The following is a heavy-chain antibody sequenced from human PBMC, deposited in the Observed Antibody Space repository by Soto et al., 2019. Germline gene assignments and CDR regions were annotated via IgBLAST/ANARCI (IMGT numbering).Heavy chain of an antibody. CDR2: IYYSGST. V-gene: IGHV4-31*03. D-gene: IGHD1-26*01. Sequence: SETLSLTCTVSGGSISSGGYYWSWIRQHPGKGLEWIGYIYYSGSTYYNPSLKSRVTISVDTSKNQFSLKLSSVTAADTAVYYCTTASREGAILSHGYYYYGMDVWGQGTTVTVSS. CDR3: TTASREGAILSHGYYYYGMDV. J-gene: IGHJ6*02. CDR1: GGSISSGGYY.